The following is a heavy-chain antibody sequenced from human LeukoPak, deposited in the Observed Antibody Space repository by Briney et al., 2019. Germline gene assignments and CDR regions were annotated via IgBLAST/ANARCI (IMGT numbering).Heavy chain of an antibody. J-gene: IGHJ6*03. D-gene: IGHD3-10*01. CDR1: GFTFSSYG. Sequence: GGSLRLSCAASGFTFSSYGMYWVRQAPGKGLEWVAFIRYDGSNKYYADSVKGRFTVSRDNSKNTLYLQMKSLRAEDTAVYYCAKLGKTENHYGSGRFSYYYYMDVWGKGATVTISS. CDR2: IRYDGSNK. V-gene: IGHV3-30*02. CDR3: AKLGKTENHYGSGRFSYYYYMDV.